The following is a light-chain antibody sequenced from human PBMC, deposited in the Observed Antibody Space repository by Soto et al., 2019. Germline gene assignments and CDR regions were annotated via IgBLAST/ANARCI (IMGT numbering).Light chain of an antibody. CDR2: DAS. Sequence: EIVLTQSPATLSLSPGERATLSCRASESVRSYLAWSQQQPGQAPRLLIYDASNRATGIPARFSGSGSGTDFTLIITSLEPEDFAIYYCQQRDRWSLTFGGGTKVEIK. V-gene: IGKV3-11*01. CDR3: QQRDRWSLT. J-gene: IGKJ4*01. CDR1: ESVRSY.